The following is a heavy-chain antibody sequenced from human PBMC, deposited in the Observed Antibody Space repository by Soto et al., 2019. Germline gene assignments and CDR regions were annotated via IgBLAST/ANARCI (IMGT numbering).Heavy chain of an antibody. CDR2: ISAYNGNT. Sequence: GASVKVSCKASGYTFTSYGISWVRQAPGQGLEWMGWISAYNGNTKYAQKLQGRVTMATDTSTSTAYMELRSLRSDDTAVYYCARSPALWFLDYWGQGTLVTVSS. CDR1: GYTFTSYG. D-gene: IGHD3-10*01. J-gene: IGHJ4*02. CDR3: ARSPALWFLDY. V-gene: IGHV1-18*01.